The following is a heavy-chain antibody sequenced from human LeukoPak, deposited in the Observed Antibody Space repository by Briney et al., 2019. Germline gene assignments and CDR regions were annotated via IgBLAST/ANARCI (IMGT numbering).Heavy chain of an antibody. CDR1: GFTVSSNY. J-gene: IGHJ4*02. CDR3: TRSGDILTGYYLDY. V-gene: IGHV3-53*01. Sequence: PGGSLRLSCAASGFTVSSNYMSWVRQAPGKGLEWVSVIYSGGSTYYADSVKGRFTISRDNAKNSLYLQMNSLRAEDTAVYYCTRSGDILTGYYLDYWGQGTLVTVSS. CDR2: IYSGGST. D-gene: IGHD3-9*01.